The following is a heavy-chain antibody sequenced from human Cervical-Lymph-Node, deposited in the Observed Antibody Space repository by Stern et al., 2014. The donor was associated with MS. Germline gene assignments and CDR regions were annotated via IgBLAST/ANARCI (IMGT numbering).Heavy chain of an antibody. D-gene: IGHD2-21*02. J-gene: IGHJ4*02. CDR3: ARDCSNCGGDWGIDY. CDR2: ISYDGDNK. V-gene: IGHV3-30*04. Sequence: VQLVESGGGGVQPGRSLRLSCAASGFTFSNSAMHWVRQAPGKGLEWVAVISYDGDNKYYADSVKGRFTISRDNSKNTLYLQMNSLRAEDTAVYYCARDCSNCGGDWGIDYWGQGTLVTVSS. CDR1: GFTFSNSA.